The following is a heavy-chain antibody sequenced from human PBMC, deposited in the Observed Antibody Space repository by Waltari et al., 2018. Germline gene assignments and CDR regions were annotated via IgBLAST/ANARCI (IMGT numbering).Heavy chain of an antibody. V-gene: IGHV3-33*01. J-gene: IGHJ4*02. CDR2: IWYDGSNK. Sequence: QVQLVESGGGVVQPGRSLRLSCAASGFTFSSYGMHWVRQAPGKGLEWVAVIWYDGSNKYYADSGKGRFTISRDNSKNTLYLQMNSLRAEDTAVYYCARGVGSYYSFDYWGQGTLVTVSS. D-gene: IGHD1-26*01. CDR1: GFTFSSYG. CDR3: ARGVGSYYSFDY.